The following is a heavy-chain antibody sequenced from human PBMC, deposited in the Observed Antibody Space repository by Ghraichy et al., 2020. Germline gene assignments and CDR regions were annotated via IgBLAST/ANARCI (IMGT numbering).Heavy chain of an antibody. J-gene: IGHJ6*02. CDR3: AREYDTAMVTGPYYGMDV. V-gene: IGHV1-69*13. CDR1: GGTFSSYA. D-gene: IGHD5-18*01. Sequence: SVKVSCKASGGTFSSYAISWVRQAPGQGLEWMGGIIPIFGTANYAQKFQGRVTITADESTSTAYMELSSLRSEDTAVYYCAREYDTAMVTGPYYGMDVWGQGTTVTVSS. CDR2: IIPIFGTA.